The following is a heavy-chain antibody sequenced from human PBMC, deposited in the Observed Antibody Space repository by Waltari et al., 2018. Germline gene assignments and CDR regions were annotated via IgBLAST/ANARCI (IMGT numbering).Heavy chain of an antibody. J-gene: IGHJ5*02. V-gene: IGHV6-1*01. CDR2: TYYRSKWYN. CDR1: GDSAPSNRSA. Sequence: QVQLQQSGPGLVKPSKTLSLTRPISGDSAPSNRSASNWCRPSPSRGLEWLGRTYYRSKWYNDYAVSVKSRITINPDTSKNQFSLQLNSVTPEDTAVYYCARGPQKGEDWFDPWGQGTLVTVSS. CDR3: ARGPQKGEDWFDP. D-gene: IGHD2-21*01.